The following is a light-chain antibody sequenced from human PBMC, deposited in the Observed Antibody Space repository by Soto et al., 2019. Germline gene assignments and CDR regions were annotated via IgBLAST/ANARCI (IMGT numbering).Light chain of an antibody. V-gene: IGKV3-20*01. Sequence: EIVLTQSPGTLSLSPGERATLSCRASQSVSSSYLAWYQQRPGQAPRLLIYGASSRATGIPGRFSGSGSGTDFTLPVSRLEPDDSAVYYCQQYGKSSGTFGEGTKLEIK. J-gene: IGKJ2*01. CDR1: QSVSSSY. CDR2: GAS. CDR3: QQYGKSSGT.